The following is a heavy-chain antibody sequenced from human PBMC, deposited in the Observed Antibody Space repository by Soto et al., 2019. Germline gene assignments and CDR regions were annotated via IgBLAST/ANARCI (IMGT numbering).Heavy chain of an antibody. V-gene: IGHV3-9*01. CDR2: ISWNSNSI. CDR3: AKDKSNGMDV. Sequence: SLRLSCAASGFTFDDYVMHWVRQAPGKGLEWVSSISWNSNSIVYADSVKGRFTISRDNAKNFLYLQMNSLRPEDTALYYRAKDKSNGMDVWGQGTTVTVSS. CDR1: GFTFDDYV. J-gene: IGHJ6*02.